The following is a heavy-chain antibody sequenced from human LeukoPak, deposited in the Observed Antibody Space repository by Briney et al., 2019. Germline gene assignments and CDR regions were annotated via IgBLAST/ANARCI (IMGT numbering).Heavy chain of an antibody. Sequence: SSETLSLTCAVSGGSISSSNWWSWVRQPPGKGLEWIGEIYHSGSTNYNPSLKSRVTISVDKSKNQFSLKLSSVTAADTAVYYCARASGYYDSSGYLDYWGQGTLVTVSS. J-gene: IGHJ4*02. CDR3: ARASGYYDSSGYLDY. CDR1: GGSISSSNW. D-gene: IGHD3-22*01. V-gene: IGHV4-4*02. CDR2: IYHSGST.